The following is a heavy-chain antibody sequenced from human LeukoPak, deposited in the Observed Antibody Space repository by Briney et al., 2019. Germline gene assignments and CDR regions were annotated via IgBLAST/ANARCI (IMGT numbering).Heavy chain of an antibody. D-gene: IGHD4-23*01. CDR1: RFTYYIYA. Sequence: GGSLRLSCAASRFTYYIYAMSWLRQSPGRGREGFLAFSGYGVSTYYEDSVKSRFTLSRDNSKNTLYLQMNSLIAEDTAAYYCARGLDYGGNARYYYYYYMDVWGKGNTVTVSS. CDR2: FSGYGVST. J-gene: IGHJ6*03. CDR3: ARGLDYGGNARYYYYYYMDV. V-gene: IGHV3-23*01.